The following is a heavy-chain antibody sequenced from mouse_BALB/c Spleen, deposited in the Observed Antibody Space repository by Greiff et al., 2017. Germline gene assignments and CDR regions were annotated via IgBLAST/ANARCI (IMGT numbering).Heavy chain of an antibody. D-gene: IGHD3-1*01. V-gene: IGHV7-3*02. CDR1: GFTFTDYY. CDR2: IRNKANGYTT. Sequence: EVQGVESGGGLVQPGGSLRLSCATSGFTFTDYYMSWVRQPPGKALEWLGFIRNKANGYTTEYSASVKGRFTISRDNSQSILYLQMNTLRAEDSATYYCARDMGYGYFDYWGQGTTLTVSS. CDR3: ARDMGYGYFDY. J-gene: IGHJ2*01.